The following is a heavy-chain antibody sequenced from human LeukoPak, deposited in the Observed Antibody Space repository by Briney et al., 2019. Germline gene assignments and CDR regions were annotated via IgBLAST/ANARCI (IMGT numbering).Heavy chain of an antibody. J-gene: IGHJ4*02. CDR2: ISAYNGNT. CDR3: ARDHPLLDYGGNRAFDY. CDR1: GYTFTSYG. V-gene: IGHV1-18*01. D-gene: IGHD4-23*01. Sequence: ASVKVSCKASGYTFTSYGISWVRQAPGQGLEWMGWISAYNGNTNYAQKLQGRVTMTTDTSTSTAYMELRSLRSDDTAVYYCARDHPLLDYGGNRAFDYWGQGTLVTVSS.